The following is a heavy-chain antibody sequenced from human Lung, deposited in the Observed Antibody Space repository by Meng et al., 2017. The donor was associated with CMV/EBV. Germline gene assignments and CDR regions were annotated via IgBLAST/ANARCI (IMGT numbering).Heavy chain of an antibody. Sequence: QGEPHESGPGLVKPSGPLFLTCAVSGGSISSSNWWSWVRQPPGKGLEWIGEIYHSGSTNYNLSLKSRVTISVDKSKNQFSLKLSSVTAADTAVYYCARVVTALWGYYFDYWGQGTLVTVSS. CDR1: GGSISSSNW. CDR2: IYHSGST. V-gene: IGHV4-4*02. D-gene: IGHD2-21*02. J-gene: IGHJ4*02. CDR3: ARVVTALWGYYFDY.